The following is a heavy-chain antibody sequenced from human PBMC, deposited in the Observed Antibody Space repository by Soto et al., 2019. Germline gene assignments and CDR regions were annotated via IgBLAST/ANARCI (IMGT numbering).Heavy chain of an antibody. Sequence: GGSLRLSCAASGFTFSNAWMSWVRQAPGKGLEWVGRIKSKTDGGRTDYAAPVKGRFTISRDYSKNTLYLQMNSLKTEDTAVYYCTTRGYSYGTYYYYYYMDVWGKGTTVTVSS. D-gene: IGHD5-18*01. V-gene: IGHV3-15*01. CDR3: TTRGYSYGTYYYYYYMDV. CDR2: IKSKTDGGRT. CDR1: GFTFSNAW. J-gene: IGHJ6*03.